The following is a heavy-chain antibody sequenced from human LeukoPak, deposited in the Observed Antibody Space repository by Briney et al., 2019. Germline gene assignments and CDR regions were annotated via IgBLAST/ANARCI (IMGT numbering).Heavy chain of an antibody. Sequence: ASVKVSCKVSGYTLTELSMHWVRQAPGKGLEWMGGFDPEDGETIYAQKFQGRVTMTEDTSTDTAYMELSSLRSEDTAVYYCATAPYPSCPRPCLAYSSSSTIDYWGQGTLVTVSS. CDR3: ATAPYPSCPRPCLAYSSSSTIDY. D-gene: IGHD6-6*01. CDR1: GYTLTELS. V-gene: IGHV1-24*01. J-gene: IGHJ4*02. CDR2: FDPEDGET.